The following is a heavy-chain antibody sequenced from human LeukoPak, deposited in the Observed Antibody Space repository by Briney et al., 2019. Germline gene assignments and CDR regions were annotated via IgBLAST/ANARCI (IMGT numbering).Heavy chain of an antibody. CDR2: IYHSGST. J-gene: IGHJ4*02. CDR1: GYSISSGYY. Sequence: SEALSLTCAVSGYSISSGYYWGWIRQPPGKGLEWIGSIYHSGSTYYNPSLKSRVTISVDTSKNRFSLKLSSVTAADTAVYYCARDRLNWGQGTLVTVSS. V-gene: IGHV4-38-2*02. D-gene: IGHD6-19*01. CDR3: ARDRLN.